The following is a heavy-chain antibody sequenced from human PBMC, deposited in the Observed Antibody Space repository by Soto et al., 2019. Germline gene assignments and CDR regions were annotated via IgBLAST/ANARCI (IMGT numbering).Heavy chain of an antibody. CDR2: INPSGGST. Sequence: ASVKVSCKASGYTFTHYHVYWVRQAPGRGLEWLGMINPSGGSTTYAQNLQGRVTMTRDTSTNTVYMELSSLRSEDTAVYYCAREAINSSGYSRYFQHWGQGTLVTVSS. V-gene: IGHV1-46*01. J-gene: IGHJ1*01. CDR3: AREAINSSGYSRYFQH. CDR1: GYTFTHYH. D-gene: IGHD3-22*01.